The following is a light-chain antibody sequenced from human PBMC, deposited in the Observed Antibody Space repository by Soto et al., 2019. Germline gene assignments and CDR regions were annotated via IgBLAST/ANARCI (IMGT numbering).Light chain of an antibody. V-gene: IGKV3-15*01. CDR1: ESVTRN. Sequence: EIVMTQSPATLSVSPGGRATLSCRASESVTRNLAWYQQRPGQSPRLLLYDASTRATGIPARFSGSGSGTEFTLSITSLQSEDFAFYFCQHYNNWPLTVGGGTKVEIK. CDR2: DAS. CDR3: QHYNNWPLT. J-gene: IGKJ4*01.